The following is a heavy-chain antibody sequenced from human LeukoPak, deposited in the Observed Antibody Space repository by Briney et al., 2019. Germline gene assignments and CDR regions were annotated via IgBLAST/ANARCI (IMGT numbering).Heavy chain of an antibody. Sequence: GGSLRLSCAASGFTFSSYWMSWVRQAPGKGLEWVANIKQDGSEKYYVDSVKGRFTISRDNSKNTLYLQMNSLRAEDTAVYYCATRDSQSSGWYHYYYGMDVWGQGTTVTVSS. J-gene: IGHJ6*02. D-gene: IGHD6-19*01. V-gene: IGHV3-7*05. CDR1: GFTFSSYW. CDR3: ATRDSQSSGWYHYYYGMDV. CDR2: IKQDGSEK.